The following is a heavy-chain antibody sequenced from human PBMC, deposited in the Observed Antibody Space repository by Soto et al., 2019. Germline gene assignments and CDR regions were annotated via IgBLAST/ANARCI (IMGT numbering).Heavy chain of an antibody. CDR3: GGRG. V-gene: IGHV3-23*01. D-gene: IGHD3-10*01. J-gene: IGHJ4*02. Sequence: EVQVSESGGGLVQPGGSLRLSCATSGFTFSNYPMNWVRQAPGKGLEWVSGISAGGDRTYYSDSVKGRFTIFRDNSKNPVAPPKNSPRVENTAVYFWGGRGWGQGTLVTVSS. CDR1: GFTFSNYP. CDR2: ISAGGDRT.